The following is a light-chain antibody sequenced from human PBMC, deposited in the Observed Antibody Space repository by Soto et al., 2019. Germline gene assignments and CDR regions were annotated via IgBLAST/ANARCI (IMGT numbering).Light chain of an antibody. J-gene: IGKJ4*01. V-gene: IGKV3-15*01. CDR3: QQSNNWPFLT. CDR1: QTVGRN. CDR2: DAS. Sequence: EIVMTQSPATLSVSPGERATLSCGASQTVGRNLAWYQQKAGQAPRLLIYDASTRATGVPARFSGSGYGTDFTLTISSLQSEDFAVYYCQQSNNWPFLTFGGGTKVEIK.